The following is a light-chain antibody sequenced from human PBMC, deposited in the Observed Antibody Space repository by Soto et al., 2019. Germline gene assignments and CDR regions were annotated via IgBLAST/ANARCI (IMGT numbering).Light chain of an antibody. V-gene: IGKV1-9*01. Sequence: IQLTQSPSSLSASVGDRVTITCRASQGISSFLAWYQQKPGKAPKLLIYGASTLQSGVPSRFSGSGSGTDSTLTVGSLQTEDFATYYCQQLNSFPIPFGPGTKVDIK. CDR3: QQLNSFPIP. J-gene: IGKJ3*01. CDR2: GAS. CDR1: QGISSF.